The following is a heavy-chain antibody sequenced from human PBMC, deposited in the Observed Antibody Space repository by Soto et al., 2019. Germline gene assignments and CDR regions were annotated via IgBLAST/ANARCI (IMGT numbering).Heavy chain of an antibody. J-gene: IGHJ4*02. D-gene: IGHD6-13*01. Sequence: EASVKVSCKASGYTFTSYDINWVRQATGQGLEWMGWMNPNSGNTGYAQKFQGRVTMTRNTSISTAYMELSSLRSEDTAVYYCARGRPGYSSSWPGFDYWGQGTLVTVSS. CDR3: ARGRPGYSSSWPGFDY. V-gene: IGHV1-8*01. CDR2: MNPNSGNT. CDR1: GYTFTSYD.